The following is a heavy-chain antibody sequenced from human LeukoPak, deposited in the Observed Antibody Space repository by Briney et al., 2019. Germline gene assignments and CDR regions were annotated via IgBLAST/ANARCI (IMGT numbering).Heavy chain of an antibody. D-gene: IGHD2-15*01. CDR1: GFTFSSYA. J-gene: IGHJ5*02. CDR2: ISYDGSNK. Sequence: PGGSLRLSCAASGFTFSSYAMHWVRHAPGKGLEGVAVISYDGSNKYYADSVKGRFTLSRDNSKNPLSLQMNSLRAEDTAVYYCARSPEYCSGGSCSWGQGTLVTVSS. V-gene: IGHV3-30*04. CDR3: ARSPEYCSGGSCS.